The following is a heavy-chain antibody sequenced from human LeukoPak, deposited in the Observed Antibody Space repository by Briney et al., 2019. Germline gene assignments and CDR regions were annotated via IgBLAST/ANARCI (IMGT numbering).Heavy chain of an antibody. CDR3: AASGDLAVAGTDLFDY. CDR2: IYTSGST. Sequence: SQTLSLTCTVSGGSISSGSYYWSWIRQPAGKGLEWIGRIYTSGSTNYNPSLKSRVTISVDTSKNQFSLKLSSVTAADTAVYYCAASGDLAVAGTDLFDYWGQGALVTVSS. J-gene: IGHJ4*02. CDR1: GGSISSGSYY. V-gene: IGHV4-61*02. D-gene: IGHD6-19*01.